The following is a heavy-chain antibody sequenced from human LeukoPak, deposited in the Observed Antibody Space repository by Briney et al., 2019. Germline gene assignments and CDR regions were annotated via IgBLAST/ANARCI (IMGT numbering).Heavy chain of an antibody. V-gene: IGHV3-23*01. CDR3: AKDPYAGGGYHFDS. D-gene: IGHD3-22*01. Sequence: PGGSLRLSCAASGFTFSSYAMNWARQAPGKGLEWVSTITGSGGDTYYADSVKGRFTISRDNSKNTLYLQMNSLRAEDTAIYYCAKDPYAGGGYHFDSWGQGSLVTVSS. CDR2: ITGSGGDT. J-gene: IGHJ4*02. CDR1: GFTFSSYA.